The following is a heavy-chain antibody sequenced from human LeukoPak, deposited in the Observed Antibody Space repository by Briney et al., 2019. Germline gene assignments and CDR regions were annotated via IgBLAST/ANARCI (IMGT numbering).Heavy chain of an antibody. CDR3: ARDAQRMATITWDI. CDR2: MSGSGGTI. D-gene: IGHD5-24*01. Sequence: PGGSLRLSCAASGFTFSSYEMNWVRQAPGKGLEWVSYMSGSGGTIHYADSVKGRFTISRDNAKNSLYLQMNSLRAEDTAVYYCARDAQRMATITWDIWGQGTLVTVSS. V-gene: IGHV3-48*03. CDR1: GFTFSSYE. J-gene: IGHJ4*02.